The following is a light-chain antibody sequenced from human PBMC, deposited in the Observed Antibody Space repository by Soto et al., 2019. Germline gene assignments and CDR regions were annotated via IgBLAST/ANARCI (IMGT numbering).Light chain of an antibody. J-gene: IGLJ3*02. CDR1: TIGRKS. V-gene: IGLV3-21*02. CDR2: DDY. Sequence: SYELTQPPSVSVAPGQTATITCGGNTIGRKSVHWYQLKPGQAPVLVVYDDYDRPSGIPERISGSNSGNTATLTISRVEAGDEADYFCQVWDSSGDHWVLGGGTQLTV. CDR3: QVWDSSGDHWV.